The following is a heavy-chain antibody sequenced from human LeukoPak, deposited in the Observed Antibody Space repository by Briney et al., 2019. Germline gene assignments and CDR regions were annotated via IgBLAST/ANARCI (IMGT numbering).Heavy chain of an antibody. CDR2: IGTAGDT. Sequence: GGSLRLSCAASGFTSSSYDMHWVRQATGKGLEWVSAIGTAGDTYYPGSVKGRFTISRENAKNSLYLQMNSLRAEDTAVYYCARGEWSSSPFDYWGQGTLVTVSS. J-gene: IGHJ4*02. CDR1: GFTSSSYD. D-gene: IGHD6-6*01. CDR3: ARGEWSSSPFDY. V-gene: IGHV3-13*01.